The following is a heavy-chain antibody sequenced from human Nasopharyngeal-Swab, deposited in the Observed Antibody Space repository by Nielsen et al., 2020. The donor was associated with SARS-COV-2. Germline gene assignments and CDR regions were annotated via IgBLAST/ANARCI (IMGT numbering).Heavy chain of an antibody. CDR3: TRDGNNWDPLDY. CDR1: GFTFSSYW. V-gene: IGHV3-48*04. CDR2: ISSTSTI. D-gene: IGHD1-20*01. Sequence: GESLKISCAASGFTFSSYWMSWVRQAPGKGLEWVSYISSTSTIYHADSVKGRFTISRDNAKNSLYLQMNSLRAEDTAVYYCTRDGNNWDPLDYWGQGTLVTVSS. J-gene: IGHJ4*02.